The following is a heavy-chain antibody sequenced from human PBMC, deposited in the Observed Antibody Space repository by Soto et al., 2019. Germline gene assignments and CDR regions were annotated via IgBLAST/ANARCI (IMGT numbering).Heavy chain of an antibody. V-gene: IGHV4-30-4*01. CDR3: ARDVSPGTVTHLDAFDI. CDR2: IYYSGST. CDR1: GGSISSGDYY. Sequence: QVQLQESGPGLVKPSQTLSLTCTVSGGSISSGDYYWSWIRQPPGKGLEWIGYIYYSGSTYYNPSRTSRITMSVDTSKRRFTLKLSSVNAADQAVYYCARDVSPGTVTHLDAFDIWGQGTMVTVSS. J-gene: IGHJ3*02. D-gene: IGHD4-17*01.